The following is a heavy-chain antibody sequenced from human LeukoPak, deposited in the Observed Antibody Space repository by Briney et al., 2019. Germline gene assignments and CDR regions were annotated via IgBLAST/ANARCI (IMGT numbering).Heavy chain of an antibody. CDR2: INHNGNVN. D-gene: IGHD3-16*01. Sequence: PGGSLRLSCVASGFSFSTHWMHWVRQAPGKGLEWVASINHNGNVNYYVDSVKGRFTISRDNAKNSLYLQMSNLRAEDTAVYFCARGGGLDVWGQGATVTVSS. V-gene: IGHV3-7*03. CDR3: ARGGGLDV. CDR1: GFSFSTHW. J-gene: IGHJ6*02.